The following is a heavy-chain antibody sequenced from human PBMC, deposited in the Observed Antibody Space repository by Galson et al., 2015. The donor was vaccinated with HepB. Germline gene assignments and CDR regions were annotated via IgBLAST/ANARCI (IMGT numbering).Heavy chain of an antibody. CDR3: AREHISSSWPRYYYYGMDV. J-gene: IGHJ6*02. CDR2: IYYSGST. Sequence: TLSLTCTVSGGSISSGGYYWSWIRQHPGKGLEWIGYIYYSGSTYYNPSLKSRVTISVDTSKNQFSLKLSSVTAADTAVYYCAREHISSSWPRYYYYGMDVWGQGTTVAVSS. D-gene: IGHD6-13*01. CDR1: GGSISSGGYY. V-gene: IGHV4-31*03.